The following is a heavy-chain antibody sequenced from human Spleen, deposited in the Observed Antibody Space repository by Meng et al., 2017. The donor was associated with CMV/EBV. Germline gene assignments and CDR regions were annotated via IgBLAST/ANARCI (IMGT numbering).Heavy chain of an antibody. V-gene: IGHV3-74*01. J-gene: IGHJ2*01. CDR3: ARGRYCSSTSCRPRDWYFDL. CDR2: INSDGSST. CDR1: GFTFSSYW. D-gene: IGHD2-2*01. Sequence: GESLKISCAASGFTFSSYWMHWVRQAPGKGLVWVSRINSDGSSTSYADSVKGRFTISRDNAKNTLYLQMNSPRAEDTAVYYCARGRYCSSTSCRPRDWYFDLWGRGTLVTVSS.